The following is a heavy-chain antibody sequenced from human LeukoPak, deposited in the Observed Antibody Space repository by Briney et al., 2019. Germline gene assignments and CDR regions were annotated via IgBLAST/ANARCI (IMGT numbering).Heavy chain of an antibody. CDR3: ARDRVVVAANDAFDI. Sequence: GSLRLSCAASGFNFDDYGMSWVRQTPGKGLEWVSSINWNGGSTGYADSVKGRFTISRDNARNSLCLQMNSLRAEDTALYYCARDRVVVAANDAFDIWGQGTMVPVSS. CDR2: INWNGGST. V-gene: IGHV3-20*04. CDR1: GFNFDDYG. D-gene: IGHD2-15*01. J-gene: IGHJ3*02.